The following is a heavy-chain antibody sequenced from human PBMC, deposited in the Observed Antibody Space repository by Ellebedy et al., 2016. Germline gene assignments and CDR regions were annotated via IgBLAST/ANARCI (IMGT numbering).Heavy chain of an antibody. V-gene: IGHV2-5*02. Sequence: SGPTLVKPTQTLTLTCNFSGFSLTTSGVGVGWIRQPPGKALEWLALIYWDDDKRYSPSLKSRPTIIKDTSRNQVVLTMTNMDPVDTATYYCYRELTASIDYWGQGTLVTVSS. CDR2: IYWDDDK. CDR3: YRELTASIDY. J-gene: IGHJ4*02. CDR1: GFSLTTSGVG. D-gene: IGHD2-21*02.